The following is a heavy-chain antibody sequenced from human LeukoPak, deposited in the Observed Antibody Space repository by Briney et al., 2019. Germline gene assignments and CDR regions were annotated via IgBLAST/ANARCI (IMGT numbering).Heavy chain of an antibody. CDR2: IKQDGSEK. Sequence: GGSLRLSCAASGFTFSSYWMSWVRQAPGKGLEWVANIKQDGSEKYYVDSVKGRFTISRDNAKNSLYLQMNSLRAEDTAVYYCARDYYDSSGYFTLDPWGQGTLVTVSS. J-gene: IGHJ5*02. D-gene: IGHD3-22*01. V-gene: IGHV3-7*01. CDR3: ARDYYDSSGYFTLDP. CDR1: GFTFSSYW.